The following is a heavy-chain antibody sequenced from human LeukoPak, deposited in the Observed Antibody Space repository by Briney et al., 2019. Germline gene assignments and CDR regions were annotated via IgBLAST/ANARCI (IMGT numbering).Heavy chain of an antibody. CDR2: IIPIFGTA. CDR1: VGTFSSYA. D-gene: IGHD6-6*01. Sequence: SVKVSCKASVGTFSSYAISWVRQAPGQGLEWMGRIIPIFGTANYAQKFQGRVTITTDESTSTAYMELSSLRSEDTAVYYCARDKLSASPYYYYMDVWGKGTTVTVSS. CDR3: ARDKLSASPYYYYMDV. J-gene: IGHJ6*03. V-gene: IGHV1-69*05.